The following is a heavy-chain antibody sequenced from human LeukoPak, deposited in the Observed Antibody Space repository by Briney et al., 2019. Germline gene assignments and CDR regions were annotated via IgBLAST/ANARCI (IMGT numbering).Heavy chain of an antibody. CDR2: ISSNGGST. CDR1: GFTFSSYA. V-gene: IGHV3-64D*06. J-gene: IGHJ4*02. D-gene: IGHD4-23*01. CDR3: AREVTPEINYFDY. Sequence: TGGSLRLSCSASGFTFSSYAMHWVRQAPGKGLEYVSAISSNGGSTYYADSVKGGFTISRDNSKNTLYLQMSSLRAEDTAVYYCAREVTPEINYFDYWGQGTLVTVSS.